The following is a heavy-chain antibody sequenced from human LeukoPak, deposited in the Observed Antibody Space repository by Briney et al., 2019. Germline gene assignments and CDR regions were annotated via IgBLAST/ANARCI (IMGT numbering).Heavy chain of an antibody. J-gene: IGHJ5*02. CDR1: GFTFSSYA. D-gene: IGHD1-1*01. V-gene: IGHV3-30-3*01. Sequence: SGGSLRLSCAASGFTFSSYAMHWVRQAPGKGLEWVAVISYDGSNKYYADSVKGRFTISRDNSKNTLYLQMNSLRVEDTAVYYCARLGLEVGGPNWFDPWGQGTLVTVSS. CDR2: ISYDGSNK. CDR3: ARLGLEVGGPNWFDP.